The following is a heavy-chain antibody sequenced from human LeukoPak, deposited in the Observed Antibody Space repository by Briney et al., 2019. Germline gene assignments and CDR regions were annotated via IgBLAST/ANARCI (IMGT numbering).Heavy chain of an antibody. CDR2: ISYDGSNK. CDR3: AKDREVRGYYGLDV. Sequence: PGGSLRLSCAASGFSFNNYAMSWVRQAPGKGLEWVAVISYDGSNKYYADSVKGRFTISRDNSKNTLYLQMNSLRAEDTAVYYCAKDREVRGYYGLDVWGQGTTVTVSS. CDR1: GFSFNNYA. D-gene: IGHD3-10*01. J-gene: IGHJ6*02. V-gene: IGHV3-30*18.